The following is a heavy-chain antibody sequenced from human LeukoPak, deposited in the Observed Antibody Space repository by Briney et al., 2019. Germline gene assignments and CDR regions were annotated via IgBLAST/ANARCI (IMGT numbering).Heavy chain of an antibody. CDR3: ARARSLGVGATTYGY. V-gene: IGHV1-18*01. J-gene: IGHJ4*02. Sequence: ASVKVSCKASGYTFTSCGISWVRQAPGQGLEWMGWISAYNGNTNYAQKLQGRVTMTTDTSTSTAYMELRSLRSDDTAVYYCARARSLGVGATTYGYWGQGTLVTVSS. CDR2: ISAYNGNT. D-gene: IGHD1-26*01. CDR1: GYTFTSCG.